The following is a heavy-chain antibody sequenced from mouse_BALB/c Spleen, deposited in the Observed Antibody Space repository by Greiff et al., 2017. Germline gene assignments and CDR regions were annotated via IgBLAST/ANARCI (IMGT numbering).Heavy chain of an antibody. CDR3: NAWTTVKAY. CDR2: IDPENGDT. J-gene: IGHJ3*01. Sequence: EVQLQQSGAELVRSGASVKLSCTASGFNIKDYYMHWVKQRPEQGLEWIGWIDPENGDTDYAPKFQGKATMTADTSSNTAYLQLSSLTSEDTAVYCCNAWTTVKAYWGQGTLVTVSA. D-gene: IGHD1-1*01. CDR1: GFNIKDYY. V-gene: IGHV14-4*02.